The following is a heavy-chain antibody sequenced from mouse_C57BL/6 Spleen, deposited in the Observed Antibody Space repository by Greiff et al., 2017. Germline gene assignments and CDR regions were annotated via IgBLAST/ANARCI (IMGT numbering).Heavy chain of an antibody. CDR3: AREAPYSSGYVYFDY. Sequence: VQLQRPGTELVKPGASVKLSCKASGYTFTSYWMHWVKQRPGQGLEWIGNINPSNGGTNYNEKFKSKATLTVDKSSSTAYMQLSSLTSEDSAVYYCAREAPYSSGYVYFDYWGQGTTLTVSS. V-gene: IGHV1-53*01. CDR1: GYTFTSYW. CDR2: INPSNGGT. J-gene: IGHJ2*01. D-gene: IGHD3-2*02.